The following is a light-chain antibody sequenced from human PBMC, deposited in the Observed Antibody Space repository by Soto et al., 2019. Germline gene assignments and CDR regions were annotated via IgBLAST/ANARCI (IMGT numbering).Light chain of an antibody. Sequence: QSALTQPASVSGSPGQSITISCTGTSSNVGGYNSVSWYQQHPGKAPKLMIHDVSDRPSGVSNRFSGSKSGNTASLTISGRQAEDEADYYCSSYTSSSNTPVVFGGGTKLTVL. CDR1: SSNVGGYNS. CDR2: DVS. V-gene: IGLV2-14*01. CDR3: SSYTSSSNTPVV. J-gene: IGLJ2*01.